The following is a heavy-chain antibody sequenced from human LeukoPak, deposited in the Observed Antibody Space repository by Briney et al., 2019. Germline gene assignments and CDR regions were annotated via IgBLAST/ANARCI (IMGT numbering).Heavy chain of an antibody. CDR1: GYTFTGYY. D-gene: IGHD1-26*01. CDR2: INPNNGVT. J-gene: IGHJ4*02. V-gene: IGHV1-2*02. CDR3: AGEGGTYAFGY. Sequence: ASVKVSCKASGYTFTGYYLHWVRQAPGQGLEWMGWINPNNGVTNYAQNFQGRVTMTRDTSISTAYMELSSLRSDDTAVFYCAGEGGTYAFGYWGQGTLVTVSS.